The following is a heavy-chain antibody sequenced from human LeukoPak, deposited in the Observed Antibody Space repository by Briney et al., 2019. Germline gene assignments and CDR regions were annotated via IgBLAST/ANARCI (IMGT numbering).Heavy chain of an antibody. J-gene: IGHJ4*02. Sequence: SQTLSLTCSVSGTSLNSGGRYWSWIRQPAGKGLEWVGRVYASGSTNYNPSLKSRVTISIDTSRNHFSLKMTSVTAADTAVYYCARVGTAGTYRDNYFDFWGQGALVTVSS. CDR2: VYASGST. CDR3: ARVGTAGTYRDNYFDF. CDR1: GTSLNSGGRY. V-gene: IGHV4-61*02. D-gene: IGHD3-16*02.